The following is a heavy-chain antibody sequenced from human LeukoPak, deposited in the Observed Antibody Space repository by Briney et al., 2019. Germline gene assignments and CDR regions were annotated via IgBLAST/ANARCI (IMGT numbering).Heavy chain of an antibody. J-gene: IGHJ4*02. CDR2: IKSKTDGGTI. CDR3: STYFGGDDY. Sequence: GGSLRLSCAASGFTFSNAWMSWVRQAPGKGLEWVGRIKSKTDGGTIDYAAPVKGRFTISRDDSKNTLYLQMNSLEIEDTAVYYCSTYFGGDDYWGQGTLVTVSA. V-gene: IGHV3-15*01. D-gene: IGHD3-3*01. CDR1: GFTFSNAW.